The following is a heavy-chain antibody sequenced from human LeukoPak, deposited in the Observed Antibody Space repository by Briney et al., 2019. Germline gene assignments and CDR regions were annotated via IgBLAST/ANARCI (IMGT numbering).Heavy chain of an antibody. V-gene: IGHV4-59*01. CDR1: GGSISSYY. CDR2: VYYSGST. J-gene: IGHJ6*03. Sequence: SETLSLTCTVSGGSISSYYWSWLRQPPGKGLEWIGYVYYSGSTSYNPSLKSRVTLSVDTSKNQFSLKLRSVTAADTAVYYCARPKEVDYYYYMDVWGKGTTVTVSS. D-gene: IGHD2-2*01. CDR3: ARPKEVDYYYYMDV.